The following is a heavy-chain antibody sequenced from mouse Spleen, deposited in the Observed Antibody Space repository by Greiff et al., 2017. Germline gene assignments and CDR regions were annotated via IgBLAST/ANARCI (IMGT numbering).Heavy chain of an antibody. CDR2: IDPSDSYT. J-gene: IGHJ3*01. CDR3: ARPGGSSEAWFAY. V-gene: IGHV1-69*01. Sequence: QVQLQQSGAELVMPGASVKLSCKASGYTFTSYWMHWVKQRPGQGLEWIGEIDPSDSYTNYNQKFKGKATLTVDKSSSTAYMQLSSLTSEDSAVYYCARPGGSSEAWFAYWGQGTLVTVSA. CDR1: GYTFTSYW.